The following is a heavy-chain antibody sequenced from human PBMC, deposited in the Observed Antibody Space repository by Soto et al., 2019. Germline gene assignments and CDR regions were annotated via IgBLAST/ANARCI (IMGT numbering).Heavy chain of an antibody. D-gene: IGHD6-13*01. J-gene: IGHJ4*02. CDR3: ARVRAGQFDY. CDR2: IYYSGST. V-gene: IGHV4-61*01. CDR1: GGSVSSGSYY. Sequence: QVQLQESGPGLVKPSETLSLTCTVSGGSVSSGSYYWSWIRQPPGKGLEWIGYIYYSGSTNYNPSLQSRVTISVDTSKNQFSLKLSSVTAADTAVYYCARVRAGQFDYWGQGTLVTVSS.